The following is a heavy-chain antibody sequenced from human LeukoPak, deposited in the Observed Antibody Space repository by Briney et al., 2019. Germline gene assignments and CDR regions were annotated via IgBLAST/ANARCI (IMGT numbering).Heavy chain of an antibody. J-gene: IGHJ3*02. CDR2: IKQGGKEK. CDR3: ARNGAAAVFDI. D-gene: IGHD2-15*01. Sequence: GGSLRLSCAASGFTFRSYWMSWVRQAPGKGLEWVANIKQGGKEKYYVDSVKGRFTISRDNAKNSLYLQMNSLRAEDTAIYYCARNGAAAVFDIWGQGTVVTVSS. V-gene: IGHV3-7*05. CDR1: GFTFRSYW.